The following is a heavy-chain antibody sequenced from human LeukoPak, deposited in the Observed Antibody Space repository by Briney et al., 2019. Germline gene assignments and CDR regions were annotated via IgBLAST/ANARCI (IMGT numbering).Heavy chain of an antibody. CDR2: FSSSGGST. CDR1: GFTFSSYA. Sequence: GGSLRLSCAASGFTFSSYAMTWVRQAPGKGLEWVSTFSSSGGSTYYADSVKGRFTISRDSSKNTLFLQMNSLRAEDTAVYYCAKYCSGGNCYPGLYWGQGTLVTVSS. CDR3: AKYCSGGNCYPGLY. D-gene: IGHD2-15*01. V-gene: IGHV3-23*01. J-gene: IGHJ4*02.